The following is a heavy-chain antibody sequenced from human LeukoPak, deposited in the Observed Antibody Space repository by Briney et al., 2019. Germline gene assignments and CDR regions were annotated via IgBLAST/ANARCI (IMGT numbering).Heavy chain of an antibody. Sequence: SETLSLTCAVYGGSFSGYYWSWIRQPPGKGLEWIGEINHSGSTNYNPSLKSRVTISVDTSKNQFSLKLSSVTAADTAVYYCARVNYSYGLSPHLDYWGQGTLVTVSS. J-gene: IGHJ4*02. CDR2: INHSGST. CDR3: ARVNYSYGLSPHLDY. D-gene: IGHD5-18*01. V-gene: IGHV4-34*01. CDR1: GGSFSGYY.